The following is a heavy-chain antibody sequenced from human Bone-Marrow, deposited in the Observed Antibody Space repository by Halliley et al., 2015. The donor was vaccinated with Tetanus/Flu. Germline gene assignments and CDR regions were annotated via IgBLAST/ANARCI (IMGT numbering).Heavy chain of an antibody. J-gene: IGHJ4*02. D-gene: IGHD3-22*01. V-gene: IGHV4-31*02. Sequence: YIYRTGSAYYNPSLKSRLAMSLDTSKDQFSLRLGFVTAADTAFFYCARYYYDSSGYYYFDSWGPGTLVAVSS. CDR2: IYRTGSA. CDR3: ARYYYDSSGYYYFDS.